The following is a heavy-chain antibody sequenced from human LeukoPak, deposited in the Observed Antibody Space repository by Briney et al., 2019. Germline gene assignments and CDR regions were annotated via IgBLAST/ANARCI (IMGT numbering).Heavy chain of an antibody. D-gene: IGHD2-2*01. Sequence: GASVKVSCKASGYTFTGYYMHWVRQAPGQGLEWMGWINPNSGGTNYAQKFQGRVTMTRDTSISTAYMELSRLRSDDTAVYYCARDPGDIVVVPAATSKSGGSYYELWGQGTLVTVSS. V-gene: IGHV1-2*02. CDR2: INPNSGGT. CDR3: ARDPGDIVVVPAATSKSGGSYYEL. J-gene: IGHJ4*02. CDR1: GYTFTGYY.